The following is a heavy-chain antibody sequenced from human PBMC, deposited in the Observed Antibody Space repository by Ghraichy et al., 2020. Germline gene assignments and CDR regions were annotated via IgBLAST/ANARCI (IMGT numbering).Heavy chain of an antibody. D-gene: IGHD3-10*01. CDR3: ATYGSGDGGMDV. CDR2: IKPDGTEK. J-gene: IGHJ6*02. V-gene: IGHV3-7*01. Sequence: GGSLRLSCAASGFTFSSYWMSWVRQAPGKGLEWVANIKPDGTEKYYVDSVKGRFTISRDNVKNSLYLQMNSLRVEDAAVYYCATYGSGDGGMDVWGQGTRVTVS. CDR1: GFTFSSYW.